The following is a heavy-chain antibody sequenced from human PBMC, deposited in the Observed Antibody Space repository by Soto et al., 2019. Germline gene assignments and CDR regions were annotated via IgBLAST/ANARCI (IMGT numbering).Heavy chain of an antibody. Sequence: QVQLVESGGGVVQPGRSLRLSCAASGFTFSNYDMHWVRQAPGKGLEWVAVIWYDGSNKYYADSVKGRFTISRDNSKNTLFLQMISLRAEDTAVYYCARDLQLSNYYHYYGMDVWGQGTTVTVSS. V-gene: IGHV3-33*01. CDR1: GFTFSNYD. CDR3: ARDLQLSNYYHYYGMDV. CDR2: IWYDGSNK. J-gene: IGHJ6*02. D-gene: IGHD2-2*01.